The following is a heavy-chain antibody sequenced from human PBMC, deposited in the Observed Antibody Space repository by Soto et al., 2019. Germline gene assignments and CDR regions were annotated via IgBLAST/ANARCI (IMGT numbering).Heavy chain of an antibody. Sequence: SETLSLTCAVYGGSFSGYYWSWIRQPPGKGLEWIGEINHSGSTNYNPSLKSRVTISVDTSKNQFSLKLSSVTAADTAVYYCARGPVHSSSSWWSPFDYWGQGTLVTSPQ. CDR1: GGSFSGYY. CDR2: INHSGST. CDR3: ARGPVHSSSSWWSPFDY. V-gene: IGHV4-34*01. D-gene: IGHD6-6*01. J-gene: IGHJ4*02.